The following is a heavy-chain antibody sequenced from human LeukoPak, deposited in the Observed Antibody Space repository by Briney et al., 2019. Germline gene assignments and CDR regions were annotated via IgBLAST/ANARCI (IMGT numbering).Heavy chain of an antibody. J-gene: IGHJ4*02. D-gene: IGHD5-12*01. CDR1: GFTFSSYG. V-gene: IGHV3-30*18. CDR2: ISYDGSNK. CDR3: AKSLRERRYSGYEFDY. Sequence: PGRSLRLSCAASGFTFSSYGMHWVRQAPGKGLEWVAVISYDGSNKYYADSVKGRFTISRDNSKNTLYLQMNSLRAEDTAVYYCAKSLRERRYSGYEFDYWGQGTLVTVSS.